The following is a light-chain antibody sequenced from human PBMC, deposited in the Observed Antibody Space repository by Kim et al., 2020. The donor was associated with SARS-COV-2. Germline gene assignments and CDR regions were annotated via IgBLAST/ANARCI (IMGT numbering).Light chain of an antibody. V-gene: IGKV3-15*01. CDR1: QSISSN. J-gene: IGKJ1*01. CDR2: GAS. CDR3: QQYDNWWT. Sequence: SVSPGEGATLSCRASQSISSNLAWYQQKPGQSPRLLIYGASTRATGIPAKFSGSGSGTEFTLTINSLQSEDFAVYYCQQYDNWWTFGQGTKVDIK.